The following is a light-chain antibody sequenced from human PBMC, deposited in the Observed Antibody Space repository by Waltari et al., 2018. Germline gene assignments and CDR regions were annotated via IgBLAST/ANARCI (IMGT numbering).Light chain of an antibody. V-gene: IGKV4-1*01. CDR3: QQYYSTPLLT. Sequence: DIVMTQSPDSLAVSLGERATINCKSSQSVLYSSNNKNYLAWYQQKPGQPPKLLIYWASTRESGVPDRCRGSGSGTEFTLTISSLQAEDVAVYYCQQYYSTPLLTFGGGTKVEIK. J-gene: IGKJ4*01. CDR2: WAS. CDR1: QSVLYSSNNKNY.